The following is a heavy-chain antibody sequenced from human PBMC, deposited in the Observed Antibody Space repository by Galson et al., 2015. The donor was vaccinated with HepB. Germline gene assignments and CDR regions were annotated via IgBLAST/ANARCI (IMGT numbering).Heavy chain of an antibody. Sequence: SVKVSCKASGGTFSSYAISWVRQAPGQGLEWMGGIIPIFGTANYAQKFQGRVTITADESTSTAYMELSSLRSEDTAVYYCALTDYGDLNWFDPWGQGTLVTVSS. CDR2: IIPIFGTA. CDR1: GGTFSSYA. J-gene: IGHJ5*02. V-gene: IGHV1-69*13. CDR3: ALTDYGDLNWFDP. D-gene: IGHD4-17*01.